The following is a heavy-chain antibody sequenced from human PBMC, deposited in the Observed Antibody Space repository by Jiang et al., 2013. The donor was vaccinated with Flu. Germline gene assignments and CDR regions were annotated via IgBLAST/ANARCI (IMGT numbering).Heavy chain of an antibody. D-gene: IGHD4-11*01. V-gene: IGHV1-2*02. CDR2: INPNSGGT. Sequence: EWMGWINPNSGGTNYAQKFQGRVTMTRDTSISTAYMELSRLRSDDTAVYYCASPTVTAGFDPWGQGTLVTVSS. J-gene: IGHJ5*02. CDR3: ASPTVTAGFDP.